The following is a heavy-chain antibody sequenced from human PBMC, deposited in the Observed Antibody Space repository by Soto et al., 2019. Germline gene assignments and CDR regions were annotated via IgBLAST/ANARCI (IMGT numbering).Heavy chain of an antibody. CDR2: IYYSGST. D-gene: IGHD5-18*01. J-gene: IGHJ4*02. V-gene: IGHV4-59*12. CDR3: AREYTYGSNFFNC. CDR1: GGSISSYY. Sequence: PSETLSLTCTVSGGSISSYYWSWIRQPPGKGLEWIGYIYYSGSTNYNPSLKSRVIISVDTSKNQFSLNLTSVTAADTAVYYCAREYTYGSNFFNCWGQGALVTVS.